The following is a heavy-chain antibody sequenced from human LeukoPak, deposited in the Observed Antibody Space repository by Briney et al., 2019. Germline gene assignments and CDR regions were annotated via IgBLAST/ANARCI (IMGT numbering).Heavy chain of an antibody. V-gene: IGHV3-21*01. CDR3: ARDGEGYQVRYYFDY. D-gene: IGHD2-2*01. CDR1: GFTFSSYS. J-gene: IGHJ4*02. CDR2: ISSSSSYM. Sequence: PGGSLRLSCAASGFTFSSYSMNWVRQAPGKGLEWVSSISSSSSYMYYADSVKGRFTISRDNAKNSLYLQMNSLRAEDTAVYYCARDGEGYQVRYYFDYWGQGTLVTVSS.